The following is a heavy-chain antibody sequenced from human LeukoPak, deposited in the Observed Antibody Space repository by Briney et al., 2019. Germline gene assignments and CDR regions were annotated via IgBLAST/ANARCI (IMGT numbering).Heavy chain of an antibody. D-gene: IGHD3-16*01. CDR3: ARDYTDLLDAFDI. CDR1: GFTFSSYA. CDR2: ISYDGSNK. J-gene: IGHJ3*02. V-gene: IGHV3-30-3*01. Sequence: GRSLRLSCAASGFTFSSYAMHWVRQASGKGLEWVAVISYDGSNKYYADSVKGRFTISRDNSKNTLYLQMNSLRAEDTAVYYCARDYTDLLDAFDIWGQGTMVTVSS.